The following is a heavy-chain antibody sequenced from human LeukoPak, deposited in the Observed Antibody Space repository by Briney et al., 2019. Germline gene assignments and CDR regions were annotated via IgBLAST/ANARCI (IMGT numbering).Heavy chain of an antibody. CDR1: GGYISSGGYS. J-gene: IGHJ5*02. Sequence: SQTLSLTCAVSGGYISSGGYSWSWIRQPPGKGLEWIGYIYHSGSTYYNPSLKSRVTISVDRSKNQFSLKLSSVTAADTAVYYCARSITMVRGVIISTAPAWFDPWGQGTLVTVSS. CDR2: IYHSGST. D-gene: IGHD3-10*01. V-gene: IGHV4-30-2*01. CDR3: ARSITMVRGVIISTAPAWFDP.